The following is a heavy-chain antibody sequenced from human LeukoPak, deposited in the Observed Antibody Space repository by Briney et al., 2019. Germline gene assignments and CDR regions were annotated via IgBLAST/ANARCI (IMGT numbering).Heavy chain of an antibody. V-gene: IGHV4-34*01. Sequence: SETLSLTCAVYGGSFSGYYWSWIRQPPGKGLEWIGEINHSGSTNYNPSLKSRVTISVDKSKNQFSLKLSSVTAADTAVYYCARGYGAAVHNKISWFDPWGQGTLVTVSS. D-gene: IGHD6-13*01. CDR1: GGSFSGYY. CDR3: ARGYGAAVHNKISWFDP. CDR2: INHSGST. J-gene: IGHJ5*02.